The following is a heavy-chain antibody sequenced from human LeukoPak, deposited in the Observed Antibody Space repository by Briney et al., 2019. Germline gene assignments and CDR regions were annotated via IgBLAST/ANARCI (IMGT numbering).Heavy chain of an antibody. CDR2: IYHSGST. CDR1: GYSISSGYY. CDR3: ARTLLLWFGESRGNWFDP. Sequence: SETLSLTCTVSGYSISSGYYWGWIRQPPGKGLEWIGSIYHSGSTYYNPSLKSRVTISVDTSKNQFSLKLSSVTAADTAVYYCARTLLLWFGESRGNWFDPWGQGTLVTVSS. D-gene: IGHD3-10*01. V-gene: IGHV4-38-2*02. J-gene: IGHJ5*02.